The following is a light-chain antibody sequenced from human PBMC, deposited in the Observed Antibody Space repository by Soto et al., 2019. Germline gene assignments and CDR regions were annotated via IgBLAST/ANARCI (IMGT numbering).Light chain of an antibody. CDR1: SSDVGASNY. CDR2: DVT. V-gene: IGLV2-14*03. J-gene: IGLJ2*01. CDR3: SYYTTSSTVV. Sequence: QSVLTQPASVSRSPGQSITISCTGTSSDVGASNYVSWYQQHPGEAPKLMIYDVTDRPSGVSYRFSGSKSGSTASLTISGLQAEDEADYFCSYYTTSSTVVFGGGTKLTVL.